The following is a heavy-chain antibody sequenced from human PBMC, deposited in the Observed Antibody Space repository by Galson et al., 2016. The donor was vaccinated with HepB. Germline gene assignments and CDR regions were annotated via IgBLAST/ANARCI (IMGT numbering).Heavy chain of an antibody. V-gene: IGHV4-31*03. CDR2: MYYSGSP. J-gene: IGHJ5*02. CDR3: ARLPYYDSSIDP. CDR1: GASISSGGYH. Sequence: TLSLTCTVSGASISSGGYHWSWIRQHPGKGLEWIGYMYYSGSPYYNPSLKSRATISVDTPKNQFSLKLTSVTAADTAVYYCARLPYYDSSIDPWGQGTLVTVSS. D-gene: IGHD3-22*01.